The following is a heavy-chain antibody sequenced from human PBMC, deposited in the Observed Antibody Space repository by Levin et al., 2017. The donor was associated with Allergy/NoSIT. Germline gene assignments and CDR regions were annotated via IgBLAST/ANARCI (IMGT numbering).Heavy chain of an antibody. CDR1: GGSINSNIYY. D-gene: IGHD6-13*01. J-gene: IGHJ5*02. CDR3: ARHNSGWFSNYFDP. V-gene: IGHV4-39*01. Sequence: ESLKISCTVSGGSINSNIYYWGWIRQPPGKGLEWIGSFYNTESTSYNPSLKSRATISVDTSKNQFSLNLSSVTAADTAVYFCARHNSGWFSNYFDPWGQGTLVTVSS. CDR2: FYNTEST.